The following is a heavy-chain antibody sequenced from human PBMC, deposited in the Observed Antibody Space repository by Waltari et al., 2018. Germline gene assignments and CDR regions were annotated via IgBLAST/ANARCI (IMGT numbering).Heavy chain of an antibody. CDR1: GFTFSSYS. J-gene: IGHJ3*02. V-gene: IGHV3-21*01. CDR2: ISSSSSYI. Sequence: EVQLVESGGGLVKPGGSLRLSCATSGFTFSSYSMNWVRQAPGTGLEWVSSISSSSSYIYYADSVKGRFTISRDNAKNSLYLQMNSLRAEDTAVYYCAREGPLDAFDIWGQGTMVTVSS. CDR3: AREGPLDAFDI.